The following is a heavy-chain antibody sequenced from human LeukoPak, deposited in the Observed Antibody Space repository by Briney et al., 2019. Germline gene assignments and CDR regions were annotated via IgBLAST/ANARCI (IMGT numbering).Heavy chain of an antibody. D-gene: IGHD3-10*01. V-gene: IGHV5-51*01. CDR3: ARTKGSYSTVYYYYGMDV. J-gene: IGHJ6*02. CDR1: GYSFTSYW. CDR2: IYPGDSDT. Sequence: GESLQISCKGSGYSFTSYWIGWVRQMPGKGLEWMGIIYPGDSDTRYSPSFQGQVTISADKSISTAYLQWSSLKASDTAMYYCARTKGSYSTVYYYYGMDVWGQGTTVTVSS.